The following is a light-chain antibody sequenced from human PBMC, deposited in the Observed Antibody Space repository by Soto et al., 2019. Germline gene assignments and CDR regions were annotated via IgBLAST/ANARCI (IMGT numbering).Light chain of an antibody. Sequence: QSVLTQPPSASGTPGQRVTISCSGSSSNIGSNPVNWYQQVTGTAPKLLIYNNNQRPSGVPDRFSGSKSGTSASLAISGLQSEDEADYYCAAWDDSLNAVVFGGGTQLTVL. CDR2: NNN. CDR3: AAWDDSLNAVV. CDR1: SSNIGSNP. V-gene: IGLV1-44*01. J-gene: IGLJ3*02.